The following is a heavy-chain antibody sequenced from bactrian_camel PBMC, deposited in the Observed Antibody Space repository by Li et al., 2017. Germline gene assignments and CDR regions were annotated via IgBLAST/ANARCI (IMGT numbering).Heavy chain of an antibody. CDR2: ITSLPSLFRAA. J-gene: IGHJ4*01. D-gene: IGHD4*01. CDR1: GITFSRHD. CDR3: AAELDDIATMAWRWASARDYKY. V-gene: IGHV3S40*01. Sequence: DVQLVESGGGLVQPGESLRLSCVASGITFSRHDMSWVRQAPGKEVEWVAGITSLPSLFRAASHVDSVKGRFTISQDNAENTVYLQMNNLQPEDTAMYYCAAELDDIATMAWRWASARDYKYWGQGTQVTVS.